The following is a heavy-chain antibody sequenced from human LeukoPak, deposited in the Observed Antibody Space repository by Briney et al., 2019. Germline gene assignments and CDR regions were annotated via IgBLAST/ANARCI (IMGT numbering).Heavy chain of an antibody. J-gene: IGHJ2*01. Sequence: SQTLSLTCNISGGSIRSSNHYWGWIRQPPGKGLEWIGNIYHSGSTYYNPSLKSRVTISVDTSKNQFSLQLNSVTPEDTAVYYCAKAPAEGQELAWYFDLWGRGTLVTVSS. D-gene: IGHD6-13*01. CDR2: IYHSGST. CDR1: GGSIRSSNHY. CDR3: AKAPAEGQELAWYFDL. V-gene: IGHV4-39*07.